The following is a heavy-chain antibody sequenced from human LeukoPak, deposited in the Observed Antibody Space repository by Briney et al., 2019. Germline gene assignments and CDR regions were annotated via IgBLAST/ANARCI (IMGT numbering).Heavy chain of an antibody. J-gene: IGHJ4*02. V-gene: IGHV3-23*01. D-gene: IGHD6-13*01. Sequence: PGGSLRLSCAASGFTFSNYAMSWVRQAPGKGLDWVSVISGSGGDTFYADSVKGRFTISRDNSKNTLYLQMNSLRAEDTAIYYCAKEGRYSSNWYEYFDYWAQGTLVTVSS. CDR2: ISGSGGDT. CDR3: AKEGRYSSNWYEYFDY. CDR1: GFTFSNYA.